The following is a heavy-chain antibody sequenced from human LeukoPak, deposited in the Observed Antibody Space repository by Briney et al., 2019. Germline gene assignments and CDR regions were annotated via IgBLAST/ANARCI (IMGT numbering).Heavy chain of an antibody. CDR3: ARDFSMVTLSHPTSYYYYMDV. D-gene: IGHD5-18*01. J-gene: IGHJ6*03. CDR2: ISSSGSTI. Sequence: GGSLRLSCAASGFTFSSYSMNWVRQAPGKGLEWVSYISSSGSTIYYADSVKGRFTISRDNAKNSLYLQMNSLRAEDTAVYYCARDFSMVTLSHPTSYYYYMDVWGKGTTVTISS. CDR1: GFTFSSYS. V-gene: IGHV3-48*04.